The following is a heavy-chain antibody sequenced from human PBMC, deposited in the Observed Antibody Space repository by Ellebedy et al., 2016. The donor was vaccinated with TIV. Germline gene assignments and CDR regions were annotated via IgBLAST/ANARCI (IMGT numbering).Heavy chain of an antibody. CDR1: GGSISSYY. J-gene: IGHJ3*02. CDR2: IYYSGST. CDR3: ARSPRGRRDAFDI. Sequence: MPSETLSLTCTVSGGSISSYYWSWIRQPPGKGLEWIGYIYYSGSTNYNPSLKSRVTISVDTSKNQFSLKLSSVTAADTAVYYCARSPRGRRDAFDIWGQGTMVTVSS. V-gene: IGHV4-59*12.